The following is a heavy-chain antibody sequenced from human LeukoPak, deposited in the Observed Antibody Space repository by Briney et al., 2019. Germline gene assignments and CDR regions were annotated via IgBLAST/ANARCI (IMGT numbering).Heavy chain of an antibody. V-gene: IGHV3-30*02. CDR3: ASLYDSSGYYRPYYFDY. D-gene: IGHD3-22*01. J-gene: IGHJ4*02. CDR2: IRYDGSNK. CDR1: GFTFSSYG. Sequence: GGSLKLSCAASGFTFSSYGMHWVRQAPGKGLEWVAFIRYDGSNKYYADSVKGRFTISRDNSKNTLYLQMNSLRAEDTAVYYCASLYDSSGYYRPYYFDYWGQGTLVTVSS.